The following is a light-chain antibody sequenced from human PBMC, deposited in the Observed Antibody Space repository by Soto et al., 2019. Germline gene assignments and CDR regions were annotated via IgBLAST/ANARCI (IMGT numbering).Light chain of an antibody. J-gene: IGKJ4*01. CDR1: QSVSSY. Sequence: EIVLTQSPATLSLSPGERATLTCRASQSVSSYLAWYQQKPGQAPRLLIYEASNRATGIPARFSGSGSGTDFTLTISSLEPEDFAVYYCQQRKNWPPLTFGGGTKLEIK. CDR3: QQRKNWPPLT. V-gene: IGKV3-11*01. CDR2: EAS.